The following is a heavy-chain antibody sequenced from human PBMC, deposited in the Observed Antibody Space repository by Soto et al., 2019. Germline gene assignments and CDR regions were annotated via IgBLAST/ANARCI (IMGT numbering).Heavy chain of an antibody. V-gene: IGHV4-39*01. J-gene: IGHJ6*02. D-gene: IGHD2-2*03. CDR3: VRLNGYCVSTKCRGYYGMDV. CDR1: GGSVSSNDYS. CDR2: IYSHDDT. Sequence: PSETLSLTSPVSGGSVSSNDYSWSWVRQSPGKGLEWIGAIYSHDDTHYNPSLLSRVTISVDTSKNEFSLRLNSVTAADTAVYYCVRLNGYCVSTKCRGYYGMDVWGQGTTVTVSS.